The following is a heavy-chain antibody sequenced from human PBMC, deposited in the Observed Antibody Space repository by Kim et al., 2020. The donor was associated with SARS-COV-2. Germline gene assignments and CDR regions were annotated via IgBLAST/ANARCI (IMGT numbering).Heavy chain of an antibody. CDR1: GFTFSHYD. CDR3: AKEGLYYNGSVCYENHFGP. CDR2: ISGSGGGT. Sequence: GGSLRLSCAASGFTFSHYDMSWVRQAPGKGLEWVSAISGSGGGTYYTDSVKGRFVVSRDNSKNVLYLQMNSLRAEDTAVYYCAKEGLYYNGSVCYENHFGPGGQGTLVTVSS. D-gene: IGHD3-10*01. V-gene: IGHV3-23*01. J-gene: IGHJ5*02.